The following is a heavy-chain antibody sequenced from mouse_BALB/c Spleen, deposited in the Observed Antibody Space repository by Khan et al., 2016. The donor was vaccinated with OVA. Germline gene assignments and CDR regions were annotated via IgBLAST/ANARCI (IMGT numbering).Heavy chain of an antibody. CDR1: GYSITSGCY. D-gene: IGHD4-1*01. V-gene: IGHV3-6*02. CDR3: ARDETAPYYFDY. Sequence: EVQLQESGPGLVKPSQSLSLTCSVSGYSITSGCYWNWIRQFPGNKLEWMGYISYAGINSYNPSLKNLISITRDTSKNQFFLNLNSVTAEDTPTYYCARDETAPYYFDYWGQGTTLTVSS. J-gene: IGHJ2*01. CDR2: ISYAGIN.